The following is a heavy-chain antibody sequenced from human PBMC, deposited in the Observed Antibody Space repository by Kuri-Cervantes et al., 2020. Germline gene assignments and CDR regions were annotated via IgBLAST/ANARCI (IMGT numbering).Heavy chain of an antibody. CDR3: ARLIVGATDYAYYFDY. D-gene: IGHD1-26*01. CDR2: IYYSGST. Sequence: ESLKISCTVSGGSISSYYWSWIRQPPGKGLEWIGYIYYSGSTNYNPSLKSRVTISVDTSKNQFSLKLSSVTAADTAVYYCARLIVGATDYAYYFDYWGQGTLVTVSS. V-gene: IGHV4-59*08. J-gene: IGHJ4*02. CDR1: GGSISSYY.